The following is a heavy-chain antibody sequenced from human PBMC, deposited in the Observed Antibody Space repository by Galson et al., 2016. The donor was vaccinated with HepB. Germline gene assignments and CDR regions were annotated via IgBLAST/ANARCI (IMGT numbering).Heavy chain of an antibody. CDR2: ISRSSSTI. CDR1: GFTFSNYS. D-gene: IGHD2-21*02. Sequence: SLRLSCAASGFTFSNYSMNWVRQAPGKGLEWVSYISRSSSTINYADSVRGRFTMSRDNAKSSVYLQMDSLRAEDTAMYYCATVGVVVLTPNAFDVWGQGTMVSVSS. J-gene: IGHJ3*01. V-gene: IGHV3-48*04. CDR3: ATVGVVVLTPNAFDV.